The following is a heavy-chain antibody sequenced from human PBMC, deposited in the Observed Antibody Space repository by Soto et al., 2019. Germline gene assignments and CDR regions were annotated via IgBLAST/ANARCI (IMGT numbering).Heavy chain of an antibody. Sequence: ASVKVSCKASGYTFTSYGISWVRQAPGQGLEWMGWISAYNGNTNYAQKLQGRVTMTTDTSTSTAYMELRSLRSDDTAVYYCARRYDSSGYNYYYYYGMDVWGQGTTVNVSS. D-gene: IGHD3-22*01. CDR2: ISAYNGNT. J-gene: IGHJ6*01. V-gene: IGHV1-18*01. CDR3: ARRYDSSGYNYYYYYGMDV. CDR1: GYTFTSYG.